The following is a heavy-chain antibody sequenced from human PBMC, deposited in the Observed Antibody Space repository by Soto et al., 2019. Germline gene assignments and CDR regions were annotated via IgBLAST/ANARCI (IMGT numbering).Heavy chain of an antibody. CDR2: IIPTSGTA. J-gene: IGHJ4*02. Sequence: GASVKVSCKTSRSTFNNYAISWVRQAPGQGLEWMGGIIPTSGTANYAQRFQGRVTITADESTTTAYMDLSSLRSEDTALYYCARAGTSGWYFFDYWGQGTLVTVSS. CDR1: RSTFNNYA. D-gene: IGHD6-19*01. V-gene: IGHV1-69*13. CDR3: ARAGTSGWYFFDY.